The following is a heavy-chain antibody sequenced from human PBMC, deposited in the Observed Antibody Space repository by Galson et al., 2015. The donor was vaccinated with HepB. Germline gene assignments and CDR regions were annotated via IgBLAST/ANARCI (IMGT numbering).Heavy chain of an antibody. D-gene: IGHD3-22*01. Sequence: QVQLQESGPGLVKPSETLSLTCTVSGGSISGYYWSWIRQSPGKGLEWIGYLYPSVSTNYNPSLKSRVTISVDTSKNQFSLKLSSVTAANTAVYYCARAPSRIVATYFDLWGRGTLVTVSS. CDR3: ARAPSRIVATYFDL. V-gene: IGHV4-59*01. CDR1: GGSISGYY. J-gene: IGHJ2*01. CDR2: LYPSVST.